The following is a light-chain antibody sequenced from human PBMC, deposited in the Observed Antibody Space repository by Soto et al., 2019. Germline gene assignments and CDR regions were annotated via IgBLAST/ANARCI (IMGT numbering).Light chain of an antibody. CDR3: LQHSTYPLT. CDR1: QGIRND. J-gene: IGKJ1*01. V-gene: IGKV1-17*01. CDR2: AAS. Sequence: DLPMTQFPSSLSASVGDRVTITCQASQGIRNDLGWYQQKPGKAPKRLIYAASSLQSGVPSRFSGSGSGTEFTLAISSLQPEDSATFYCLQHSTYPLTFGQGTKVEIK.